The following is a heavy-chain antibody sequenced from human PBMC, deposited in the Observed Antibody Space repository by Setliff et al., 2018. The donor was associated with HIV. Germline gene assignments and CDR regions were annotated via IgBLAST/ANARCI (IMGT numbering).Heavy chain of an antibody. J-gene: IGHJ3*02. D-gene: IGHD3-22*01. CDR1: GGSISSSSYY. Sequence: SETLSLTCTVSGGSISSSSYYWGWIRQPPGKGLEWIGSIYYSGSTYYNPSLKSRVTISVDTSKNQFSLKLSSVTAADTAVYYCARHVDYFDSSGNDAFDIWG. CDR2: IYYSGST. V-gene: IGHV4-39*01. CDR3: ARHVDYFDSSGNDAFDI.